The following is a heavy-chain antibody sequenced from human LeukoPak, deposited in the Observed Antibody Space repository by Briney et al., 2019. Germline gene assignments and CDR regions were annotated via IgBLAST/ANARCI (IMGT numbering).Heavy chain of an antibody. J-gene: IGHJ3*01. CDR2: ISGSAAST. D-gene: IGHD5-24*01. V-gene: IGHV3-23*01. CDR3: ARGQEDGYNYNAFDV. Sequence: GGSLRLSCAASGLTFSSHWMHWVRQAPGKGLEWVSVISGSAASTYYANSVKGRFTISRDNSKNTLYLQMNSLRAEDTAVYYCARGQEDGYNYNAFDVWGQGTMVTVSS. CDR1: GLTFSSHW.